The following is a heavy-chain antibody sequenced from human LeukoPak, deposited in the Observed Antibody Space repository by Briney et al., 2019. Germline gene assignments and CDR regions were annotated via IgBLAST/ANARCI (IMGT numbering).Heavy chain of an antibody. CDR3: ARVGYYDSSGYPPFDY. CDR2: ISAYNGNT. V-gene: IGHV1-18*01. Sequence: ASVKVSCKASGGTFSNYAITWVRQAPGQGLEWMGCISAYNGNTNYAQKLQGRVTMTTDTSTSTAYMELRSLRSDDTAVYYCARVGYYDSSGYPPFDYWGQGTLVTVSS. D-gene: IGHD3-22*01. J-gene: IGHJ4*02. CDR1: GGTFSNYA.